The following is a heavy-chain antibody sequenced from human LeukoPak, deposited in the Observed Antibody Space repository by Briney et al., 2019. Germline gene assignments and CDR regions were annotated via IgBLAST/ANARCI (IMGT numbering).Heavy chain of an antibody. CDR2: INPNSGGT. CDR1: GYTFTGYY. J-gene: IGHJ3*02. D-gene: IGHD2-2*01. V-gene: IGHV1-2*04. Sequence: ASGKVSCKASGYTFTGYYMHWVRQAPGQGLEWMGWINPNSGGTNYAQKFQGWVTMTRDTSISTAYMELSRLRSDDTAVYYCARNYCSSTSCQGWDAFDIWGQGTMVTVSS. CDR3: ARNYCSSTSCQGWDAFDI.